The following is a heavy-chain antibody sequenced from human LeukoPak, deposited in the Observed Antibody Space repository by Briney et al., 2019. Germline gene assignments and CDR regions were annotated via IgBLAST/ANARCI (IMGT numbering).Heavy chain of an antibody. CDR3: AREYGSYYPNLIDY. Sequence: GGSLRLSCAASGFTFSSYWMHWVRQAPGKGLVWVSRINSDGSSTSYADSVKGRFTISRDNAKNTLYLQMNSLRAEDTAVYYCAREYGSYYPNLIDYWGQGTLVTVSS. CDR1: GFTFSSYW. D-gene: IGHD1-26*01. J-gene: IGHJ4*02. V-gene: IGHV3-74*01. CDR2: INSDGSST.